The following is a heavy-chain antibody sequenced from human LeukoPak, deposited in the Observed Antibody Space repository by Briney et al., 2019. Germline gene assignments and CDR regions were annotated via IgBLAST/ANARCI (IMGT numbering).Heavy chain of an antibody. CDR1: GGSISSYY. CDR3: ASYCSSTSCHGFQH. V-gene: IGHV4-59*01. Sequence: PSETLSLTCTVSGGSISSYYWSWIRQPPGKGLEWIGYIYYSGSTNYNTSLKSRVTISVDTSKNQFSLKLSSVTAADTAVYYCASYCSSTSCHGFQHWGQGTLVTVSS. D-gene: IGHD2-2*01. CDR2: IYYSGST. J-gene: IGHJ1*01.